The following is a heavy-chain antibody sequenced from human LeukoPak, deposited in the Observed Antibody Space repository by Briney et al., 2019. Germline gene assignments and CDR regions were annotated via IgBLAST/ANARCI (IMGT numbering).Heavy chain of an antibody. J-gene: IGHJ4*02. CDR2: IYSGGST. CDR1: GFTVSGNY. V-gene: IGHV3-53*01. D-gene: IGHD2-15*01. Sequence: PGGSLRLSCAASGFTVSGNYMSWVRQAPGKGLEWVSVIYSGGSTYYADSVKGRFTISRDNSKNTLYLQMNSLRAEDTAVYYCARVVCSGGSCYSGHGDYFDYWGQGTLVTVSS. CDR3: ARVVCSGGSCYSGHGDYFDY.